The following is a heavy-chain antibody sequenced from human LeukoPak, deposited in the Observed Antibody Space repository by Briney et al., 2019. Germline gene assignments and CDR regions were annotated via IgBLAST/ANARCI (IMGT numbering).Heavy chain of an antibody. D-gene: IGHD4/OR15-4a*01. J-gene: IGHJ3*02. Sequence: SETLSLTCTVSGGSISSSTYYWGWIRQPPGKGLEWIENIFYSGSTYYNPSLKSRVTISVDTSKNQFSLKLSSVTAADTAVYYCARRYGVAFDIWGQGTMVIVSS. CDR2: IFYSGST. V-gene: IGHV4-39*01. CDR1: GGSISSSTYY. CDR3: ARRYGVAFDI.